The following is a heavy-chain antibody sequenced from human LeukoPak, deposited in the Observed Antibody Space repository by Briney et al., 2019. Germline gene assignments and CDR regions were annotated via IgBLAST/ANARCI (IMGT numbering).Heavy chain of an antibody. Sequence: GGSLRLSCAASGFTVSINYMSWVRQAPGKGLEWVSVIHKNAITSYADTVKGRFTISRDNSKNTLYLQMNNLRVDDTAVYYCARSLRVRGVPDYMDVWGKGTTVTVSS. V-gene: IGHV3-53*01. J-gene: IGHJ6*03. CDR1: GFTVSINY. D-gene: IGHD3-10*01. CDR3: ARSLRVRGVPDYMDV. CDR2: IHKNAIT.